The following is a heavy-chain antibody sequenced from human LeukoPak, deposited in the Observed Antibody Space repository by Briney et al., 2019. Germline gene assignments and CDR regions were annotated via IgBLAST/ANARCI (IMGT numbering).Heavy chain of an antibody. V-gene: IGHV3-66*01. J-gene: IGHJ6*02. CDR3: AKDDHCSSTSCAYYYYHYGMDV. Sequence: GGSLRLSCAASGFTVSRDYMTWVRQAPGKGLEWVSVIYSRGSTYYADSVKGRFTISRDNSKNTLYLQMNSLRAEDTAVYYCAKDDHCSSTSCAYYYYHYGMDVWGQGTTVTVSS. D-gene: IGHD2-2*01. CDR1: GFTVSRDY. CDR2: IYSRGST.